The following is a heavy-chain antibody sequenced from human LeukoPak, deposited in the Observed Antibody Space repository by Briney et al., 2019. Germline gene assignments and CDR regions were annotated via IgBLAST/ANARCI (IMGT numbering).Heavy chain of an antibody. V-gene: IGHV3-49*03. CDR3: SRSRYDILTQYYFDY. CDR2: IRSKAYGATT. Sequence: GGSLRLSCTASGFTFDDFAMNWFRQPPGKGLEWVGIIRSKAYGATTEYATSVKGRFTLSRDDSNSTAYLQMNTLRTADTAVYFCSRSRYDILTQYYFDYWGQGTLVTVSS. D-gene: IGHD3-9*01. J-gene: IGHJ4*02. CDR1: GFTFDDFA.